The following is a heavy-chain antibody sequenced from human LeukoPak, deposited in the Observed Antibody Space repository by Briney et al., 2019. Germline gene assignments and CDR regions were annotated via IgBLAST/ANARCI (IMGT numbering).Heavy chain of an antibody. D-gene: IGHD2-2*01. CDR2: ISYDGSNK. CDR3: AKGCSSTSCSSAGIDY. V-gene: IGHV3-30*18. CDR1: GFTFSSYG. J-gene: IGHJ4*02. Sequence: GGSLRLSCAASGFTFSSYGMHWVRQAPGKGLEWVEVISYDGSNKYYADSVKGRFTISRDNSKNTLYLQMNSLRAEDTAVYYCAKGCSSTSCSSAGIDYWGQGTPVTVSS.